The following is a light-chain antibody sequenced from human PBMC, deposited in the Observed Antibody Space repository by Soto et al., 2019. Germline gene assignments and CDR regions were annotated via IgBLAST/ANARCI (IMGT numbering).Light chain of an antibody. J-gene: IGKJ4*01. CDR1: QSVSSN. Sequence: IVMTQSPVTLSVSPGEIATLSCRASQSVSSNLAWYQQRPGQAPRLLMYAASTPATGIPARFSGSGSGTEFSLTISGLQSEDFVVYFCRQYDNWPLTFGGGTKVEMK. CDR2: AAS. CDR3: RQYDNWPLT. V-gene: IGKV3-15*01.